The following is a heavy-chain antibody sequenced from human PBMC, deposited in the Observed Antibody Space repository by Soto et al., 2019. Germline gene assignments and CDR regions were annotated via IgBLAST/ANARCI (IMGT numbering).Heavy chain of an antibody. CDR2: IYYSETT. CDR1: GGSISGYF. CDR3: ARAPYDSIGYGRYPVDL. J-gene: IGHJ2*01. V-gene: IGHV4-59*01. Sequence: QVQLQESGPGLVKPSETLSLTCIVSGGSISGYFWNWIRQPPGKGLEWIGYIYYSETTNYNPSLKSRVTISVDTSKSQISLKLRSVTAADTAVYYCARAPYDSIGYGRYPVDLWGRGTLVTVSA. D-gene: IGHD3-22*01.